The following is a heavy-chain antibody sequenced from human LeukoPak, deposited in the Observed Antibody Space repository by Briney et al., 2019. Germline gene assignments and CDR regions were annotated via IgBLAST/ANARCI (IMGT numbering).Heavy chain of an antibody. V-gene: IGHV4-39*01. D-gene: IGHD2-2*01. CDR1: GGSISSSSYY. Sequence: PSETLSLTCTVSGGSISSSSYYWGWIRQPPGKGLEWIGSIYYSGSTYYNPSLKSRVTISVDTSKNQFSLKLSSVTAADTAVYYCARLHLVVVPAATEYYFDYWGQGTLVTVSS. CDR3: ARLHLVVVPAATEYYFDY. CDR2: IYYSGST. J-gene: IGHJ4*02.